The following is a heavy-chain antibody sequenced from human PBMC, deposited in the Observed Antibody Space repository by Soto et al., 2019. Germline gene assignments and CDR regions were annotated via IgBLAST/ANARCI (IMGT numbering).Heavy chain of an antibody. CDR1: GFTFSSYW. J-gene: IGHJ2*01. D-gene: IGHD7-27*01. V-gene: IGHV3-7*01. CDR2: IKQDGSEK. Sequence: EVQLVESGGGLVQPGGSLRLSCAASGFTFSSYWMSWVRQAPGKGREWVANIKQDGSEKYYVDSVKGRFTISRDNAKNSLYLQMNSLRAEDTAVSYCARELPNWGSWYFDLWGRGTLVTVSS. CDR3: ARELPNWGSWYFDL.